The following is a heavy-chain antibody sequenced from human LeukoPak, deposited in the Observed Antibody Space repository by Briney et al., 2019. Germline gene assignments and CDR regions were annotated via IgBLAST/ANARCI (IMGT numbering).Heavy chain of an antibody. Sequence: PSETLSLTCTVPGGSISSYYWSWIRQPPGKGLEWIGYIHYSGSTNYNPSLKSRVTISVDTSKNQFSLKLSSVTAADTTVYHCVRGGSGYRFDSWGQGTLVTVSS. V-gene: IGHV4-59*01. CDR2: IHYSGST. CDR1: GGSISSYY. CDR3: VRGGSGYRFDS. J-gene: IGHJ4*02. D-gene: IGHD3-22*01.